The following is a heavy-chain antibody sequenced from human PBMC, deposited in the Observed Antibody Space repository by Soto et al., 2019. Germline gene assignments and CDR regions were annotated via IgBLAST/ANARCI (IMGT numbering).Heavy chain of an antibody. J-gene: IGHJ4*02. V-gene: IGHV3-48*01. CDR2: VTTSGSAT. CDR3: VRDTGYAFDY. Sequence: GGSLRLSCAASGFLFSYYSMNWVRQAPGKGLEWVSYVTTSGSATYYADSVKGRFTMSRDNAKNSLYLQMNSLRAEDTAVYHCVRDTGYAFDYWGQGTLVTVSS. CDR1: GFLFSYYS. D-gene: IGHD1-1*01.